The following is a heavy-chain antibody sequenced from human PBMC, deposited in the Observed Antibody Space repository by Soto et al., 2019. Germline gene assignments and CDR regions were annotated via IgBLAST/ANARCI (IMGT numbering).Heavy chain of an antibody. CDR3: ARGWLATGGSLSYMDV. Sequence: QPGGSLRLSCAASGFTFSSYDMHWVRQAAGKGLEWVSGIGSAGDTYYQGSVKGRLTISRENAKNSLYLQMNSLRAGDTALYYCARGWLATGGSLSYMDVWGKGTTVTVSS. CDR2: IGSAGDT. CDR1: GFTFSSYD. V-gene: IGHV3-13*01. J-gene: IGHJ6*03. D-gene: IGHD6-13*01.